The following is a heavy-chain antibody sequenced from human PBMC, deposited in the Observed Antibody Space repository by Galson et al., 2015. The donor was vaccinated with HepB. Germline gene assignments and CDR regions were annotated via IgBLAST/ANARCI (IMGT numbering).Heavy chain of an antibody. D-gene: IGHD6-19*01. J-gene: IGHJ4*02. Sequence: CAISGDSVSSNGAAWGWIRQSPSRGLEWLGRTYYRSKWYNDYAVSLKSRITINPDTSKNQFSLQLNSVTPEDTAVYYCARERWSSGWPIDYWGQGTLVTVSS. CDR1: GDSVSSNGAA. CDR2: TYYRSKWYN. V-gene: IGHV6-1*01. CDR3: ARERWSSGWPIDY.